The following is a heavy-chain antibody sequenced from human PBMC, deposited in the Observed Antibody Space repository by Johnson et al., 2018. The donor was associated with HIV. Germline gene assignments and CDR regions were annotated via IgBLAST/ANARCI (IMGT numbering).Heavy chain of an antibody. V-gene: IGHV3-11*01. CDR1: GFTFSDYY. D-gene: IGHD7-27*01. J-gene: IGHJ3*02. Sequence: QVQLVESGGGLVQPGGSLRLSCAASGFTFSDYYMSWIRQAPGKGLEWVSYISSSGSTIYYADSVKGRFTISRDNTKNSLYLQMNSLRAEDTALYSCAKVKSWGLDAFDIWGQGTMVTVSS. CDR2: ISSSGSTI. CDR3: AKVKSWGLDAFDI.